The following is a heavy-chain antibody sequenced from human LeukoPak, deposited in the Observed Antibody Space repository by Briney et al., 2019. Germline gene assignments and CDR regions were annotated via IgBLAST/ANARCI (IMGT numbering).Heavy chain of an antibody. Sequence: SETLSLTCTVSGGSISNFYWSWIQQPPGKGLEWIGYIYYSGSTNYNPSLKSRVTISVDTSKNQFSLKLSSLTAADTAVYYCARDYSSGWYPNYYYGMDVWGQGTTVTVSS. V-gene: IGHV4-59*01. CDR3: ARDYSSGWYPNYYYGMDV. CDR1: GGSISNFY. J-gene: IGHJ6*02. D-gene: IGHD6-19*01. CDR2: IYYSGST.